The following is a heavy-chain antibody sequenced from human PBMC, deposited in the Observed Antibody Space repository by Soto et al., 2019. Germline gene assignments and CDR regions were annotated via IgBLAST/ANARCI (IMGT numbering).Heavy chain of an antibody. D-gene: IGHD2-2*01. CDR2: IYSGGSVT. CDR3: ATDGCYAPHV. Sequence: EVQLVESGGGLVQPGGSLRLSCEASGFTFSNSWMHWVRQAPGKGLVWVSHIYSGGSVTGYVDSVKGRFTISRDNAQYTLYLQMNSLRVEDTAVYFCATDGCYAPHVWGQGTAVTVCS. J-gene: IGHJ6*02. V-gene: IGHV3-74*01. CDR1: GFTFSNSW.